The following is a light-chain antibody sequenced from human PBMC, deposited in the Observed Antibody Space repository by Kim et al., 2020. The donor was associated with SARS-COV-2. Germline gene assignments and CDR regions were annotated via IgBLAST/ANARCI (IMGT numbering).Light chain of an antibody. CDR2: QDS. J-gene: IGLJ2*01. V-gene: IGLV3-1*01. CDR1: KLGDKY. CDR3: QAWDSSTVV. Sequence: SYELTQPPSVSVSPGQTASITCSGDKLGDKYACWYQQKPGQSPVVVIYQDSKRPSGIPDRFSGSNSGNTATLTISGTQAMDEADYYCQAWDSSTVVFGGGTQLTVL.